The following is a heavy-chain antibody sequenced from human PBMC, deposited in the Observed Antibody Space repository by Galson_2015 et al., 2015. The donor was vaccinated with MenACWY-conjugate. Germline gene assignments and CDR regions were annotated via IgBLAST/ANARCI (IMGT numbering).Heavy chain of an antibody. CDR2: ISPDGSVT. D-gene: IGHD5-24*01. CDR1: GFTFNHYW. J-gene: IGHJ5*02. Sequence: SLRLSCAASGFTFNHYWMHWVRHAPGKGLVWVSRISPDGSVTNYADSVKGRFTLSRGNAKNTLYLQMNSLRGDDTAVYYCTRGNDGYSRFDPWGQGTLVTVSS. V-gene: IGHV3-74*01. CDR3: TRGNDGYSRFDP.